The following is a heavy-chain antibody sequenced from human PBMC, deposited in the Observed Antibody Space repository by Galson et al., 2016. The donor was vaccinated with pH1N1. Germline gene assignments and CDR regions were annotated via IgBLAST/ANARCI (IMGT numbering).Heavy chain of an antibody. CDR3: AKAPYGDYVKWFDP. CDR2: MYYSGST. J-gene: IGHJ5*02. Sequence: WGWIRQPPGKGLEWIGRMYYSGSTNYNPSLKSRVTISVDTSKNQFSLKLSSVTAADTAVYYCAKAPYGDYVKWFDPWGQGTLVTVSS. D-gene: IGHD4-17*01. V-gene: IGHV4-39*07.